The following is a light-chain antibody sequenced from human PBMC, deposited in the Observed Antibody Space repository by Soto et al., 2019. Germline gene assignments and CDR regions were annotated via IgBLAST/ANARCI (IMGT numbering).Light chain of an antibody. CDR2: GAS. CDR3: QQYGSSPQT. V-gene: IGKV3-20*01. Sequence: EIVLTQSPGTLSLSPGERATLSCRASQSVSSSYLAWYQQKPGQAPRLLIQGASSRATGIPDRFSGRGSGTDFTLTISRLEPEDCAMYYCQQYGSSPQTFGGGTKVEIK. J-gene: IGKJ4*01. CDR1: QSVSSSY.